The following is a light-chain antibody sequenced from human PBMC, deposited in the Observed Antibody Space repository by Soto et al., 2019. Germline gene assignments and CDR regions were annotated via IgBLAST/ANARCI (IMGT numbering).Light chain of an antibody. V-gene: IGLV2-14*01. J-gene: IGLJ1*01. Sequence: QSALTQPASVSGSPGQSITISCTGTSSDIGHYDYVSWYQQHPGKAPKLMIYEVTDRPSGVSNRFSGSKSGNTASLTISGLQAEDEAEYYCSSYTNINTRACVFGTGTKLTVL. CDR2: EVT. CDR3: SSYTNINTRACV. CDR1: SSDIGHYDY.